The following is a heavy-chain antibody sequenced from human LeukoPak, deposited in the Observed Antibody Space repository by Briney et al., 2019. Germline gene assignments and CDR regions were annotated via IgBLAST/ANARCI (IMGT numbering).Heavy chain of an antibody. J-gene: IGHJ4*02. D-gene: IGHD2-15*01. Sequence: PGGSLRLSCAASGFTFDTYSMNWVRQAPGKGLEWVSYINGHSDAIYYADSAKGRFTISRDNAKNSLYLQMNSLRAEDTAVYYCARDLPSGYSIDYWGQGTLVTVSS. CDR2: INGHSDAI. CDR3: ARDLPSGYSIDY. CDR1: GFTFDTYS. V-gene: IGHV3-48*01.